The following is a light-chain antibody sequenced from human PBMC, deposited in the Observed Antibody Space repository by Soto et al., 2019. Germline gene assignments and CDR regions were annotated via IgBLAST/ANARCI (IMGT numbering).Light chain of an antibody. CDR3: QQYGNSPLT. V-gene: IGKV3-20*01. CDR2: GAS. Sequence: EIVLTQFPGTLSLSPGDRATLSCRASHNVATNYLAWYQQRPGQAPRLLIYGASNRATGIPDRFSGTGSGTDFSLTISRLEPEDFAVYFCQQYGNSPLTFGGGTKVEIK. J-gene: IGKJ4*01. CDR1: HNVATNY.